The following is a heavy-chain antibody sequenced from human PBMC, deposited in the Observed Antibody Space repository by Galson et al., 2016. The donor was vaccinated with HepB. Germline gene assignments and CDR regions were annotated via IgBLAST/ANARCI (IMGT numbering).Heavy chain of an antibody. CDR1: GDSVSGGNW. J-gene: IGHJ4*02. V-gene: IGHV4-4*02. CDR3: VSYLPRPASHLSF. Sequence: SETLSLTCIVSGDSVSGGNWWSWVRLPPGGSLEWIGEIFRDGSTNYNPFLGSRVTISLDQFNNHFSLRLTSMTVADSALYYCVSYLPRPASHLSFWGQGRLVTVSS. D-gene: IGHD1-26*01. CDR2: IFRDGST.